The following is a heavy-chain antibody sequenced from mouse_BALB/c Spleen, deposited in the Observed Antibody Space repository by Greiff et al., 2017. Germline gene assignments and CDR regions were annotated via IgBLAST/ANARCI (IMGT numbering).Heavy chain of an antibody. CDR1: GFTFSSYG. V-gene: IGHV5-6*01. D-gene: IGHD2-1*01. CDR3: ARHYGNYEEDYAMDY. Sequence: EVQVVESGGDLVKPGGSLKLSCAASGFTFSSYGMSWVRQTPDKRLEWVATISSGGSYTYYPDSVKGRFTISRDNAKNTLYLQMSSLKSEDTAMYYCARHYGNYEEDYAMDYWGQGTSVTVSS. CDR2: ISSGGSYT. J-gene: IGHJ4*01.